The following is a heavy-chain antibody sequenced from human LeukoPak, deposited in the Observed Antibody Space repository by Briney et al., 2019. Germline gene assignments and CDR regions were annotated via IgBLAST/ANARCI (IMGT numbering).Heavy chain of an antibody. Sequence: SETLSLTCAVYGGSFSGYYWSWIRQPPGKGLEWIGEINHSGSTKYNPSLKSRVTISVDTSKNQFSLKLSSVTAADTAVYYCARGLRGYSYGYYFDYWGQGTLVTVSS. J-gene: IGHJ4*02. V-gene: IGHV4-34*01. CDR3: ARGLRGYSYGYYFDY. CDR1: GGSFSGYY. D-gene: IGHD5-18*01. CDR2: INHSGST.